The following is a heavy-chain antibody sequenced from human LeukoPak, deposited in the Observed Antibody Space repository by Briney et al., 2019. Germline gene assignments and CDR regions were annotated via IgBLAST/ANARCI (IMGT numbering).Heavy chain of an antibody. V-gene: IGHV5-51*01. CDR1: GYSFTSYW. CDR3: ARHVMVRGVIMGEMDY. Sequence: GESLKISCKGSGYSFTSYWIGWVRPMPGKGLEWMGIIYPGDSDTRYSPSFQGQVTISADKSINTAYLEWSSLKASDTAMYYCARHVMVRGVIMGEMDYWGQGTLVTVSS. J-gene: IGHJ4*02. CDR2: IYPGDSDT. D-gene: IGHD3-10*01.